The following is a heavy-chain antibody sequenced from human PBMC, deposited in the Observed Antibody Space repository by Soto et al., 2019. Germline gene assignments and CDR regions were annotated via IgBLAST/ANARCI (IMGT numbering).Heavy chain of an antibody. D-gene: IGHD6-25*01. Sequence: PGGSLRLSCAASGFTFDDYTMHWVRQAPGKGLEWVSLISWDGGSTYYADSVKGRFTISRDNSKNSLYLQMNSLRTEDTALYYGAKDINSGDYYYYGMDVWGQGTTVTVSS. J-gene: IGHJ6*02. CDR2: ISWDGGST. V-gene: IGHV3-43*01. CDR1: GFTFDDYT. CDR3: AKDINSGDYYYYGMDV.